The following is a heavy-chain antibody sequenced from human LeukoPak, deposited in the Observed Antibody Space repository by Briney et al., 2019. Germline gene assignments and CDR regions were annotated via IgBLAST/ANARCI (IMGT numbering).Heavy chain of an antibody. CDR2: INPNSGAT. Sequence: ASVKVSRKASGFTFTGYYMHWVRQAPGQGLEWMGWINPNSGATNYAQKFQGRVTMTRDTSISTVYMELSRLRSDDTAVYYCTRGGPEGSGYSYGSHDYWGQGTLVTVSS. V-gene: IGHV1-2*02. CDR3: TRGGPEGSGYSYGSHDY. J-gene: IGHJ4*02. CDR1: GFTFTGYY. D-gene: IGHD5-18*01.